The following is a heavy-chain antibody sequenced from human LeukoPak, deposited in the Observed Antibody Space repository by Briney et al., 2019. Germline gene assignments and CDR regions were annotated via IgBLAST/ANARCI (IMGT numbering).Heavy chain of an antibody. V-gene: IGHV3-23*01. D-gene: IGHD1-26*01. Sequence: PGGSLRLSCAASGFTFSNAWMSWVRQAPGKGLEWVSAISGGGGSTYYADSVKSRFTISRDNSKNTLYLQMNSLRVEDMAVYFCAKAGSIRFDYWGQGTLVTVSS. J-gene: IGHJ4*02. CDR1: GFTFSNAW. CDR3: AKAGSIRFDY. CDR2: ISGGGGST.